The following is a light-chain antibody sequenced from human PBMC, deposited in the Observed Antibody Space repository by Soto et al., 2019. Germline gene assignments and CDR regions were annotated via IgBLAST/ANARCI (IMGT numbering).Light chain of an antibody. Sequence: AIRMTQSPSSLSASTGDRATITCRASQGLSSYLAWNQQKPGKAPKPLLYAASTLQIAVPSRCSGSGSGTDFTLTISCLESEDFATYDCQQYYSETQTFGQGTKVEIK. CDR3: QQYYSETQT. CDR2: AAS. CDR1: QGLSSY. J-gene: IGKJ1*01. V-gene: IGKV1-8*01.